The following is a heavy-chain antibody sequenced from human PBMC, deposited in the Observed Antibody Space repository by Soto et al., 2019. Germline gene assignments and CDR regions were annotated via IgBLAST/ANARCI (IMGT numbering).Heavy chain of an antibody. CDR1: GFTFSSYS. CDR3: SRVHYDILTGYAGGDF. D-gene: IGHD3-9*01. Sequence: GFLRLSCAASGFTFSSYSMNWVRQATGKGLEWVSSIRSSSSYIYDADSVKGRFTISRDNAKNSLYMQMNSLRAEDTAVYYCSRVHYDILTGYAGGDFWGQGTAVTVSS. J-gene: IGHJ6*02. V-gene: IGHV3-21*01. CDR2: IRSSSSYI.